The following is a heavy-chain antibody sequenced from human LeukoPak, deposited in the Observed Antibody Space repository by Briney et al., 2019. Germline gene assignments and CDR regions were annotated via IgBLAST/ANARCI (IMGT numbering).Heavy chain of an antibody. CDR3: ASGDYGGNSGSFDY. J-gene: IGHJ4*02. V-gene: IGHV4-39*07. D-gene: IGHD4-23*01. CDR2: IYYSGST. CDR1: GGSISSRIYY. Sequence: PSETLSLTCTVSGGSISSRIYYWGWIRQPPGKGLEWIGNIYYSGSTYYNPSLKSRVTISIDTSKNQFSLRLSSVTAADTAVYYCASGDYGGNSGSFDYWGQGTLVTVSS.